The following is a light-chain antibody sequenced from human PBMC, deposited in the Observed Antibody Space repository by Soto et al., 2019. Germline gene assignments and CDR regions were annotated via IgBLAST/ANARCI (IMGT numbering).Light chain of an antibody. Sequence: EIVMTQSPATLSVSPGEISTVSCRASQSINSKLAWYQQKPGEAPRLLIYGASIRATGIPARFSGSGSGTEFTLTISSLQSEDLAVYYCQEYNHWHPITFGGGTKVDIK. CDR1: QSINSK. CDR2: GAS. CDR3: QEYNHWHPIT. V-gene: IGKV3-15*01. J-gene: IGKJ4*01.